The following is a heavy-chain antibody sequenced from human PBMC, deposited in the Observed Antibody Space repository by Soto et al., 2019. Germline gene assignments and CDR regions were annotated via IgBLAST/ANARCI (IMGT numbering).Heavy chain of an antibody. D-gene: IGHD4-17*01. Sequence: SGPTLVNPTQTLTLTCTVSGFSLSTSPVAVGWIRQPPGKALEWLAIIYWDDTKHYSPSLNSRLTITKDTSKNQVVLIMTNMDPVDTATYYCARFAVTPSSYYYGMDVWGQGTTVTVSS. CDR2: IYWDDTK. J-gene: IGHJ6*02. V-gene: IGHV2-5*02. CDR3: ARFAVTPSSYYYGMDV. CDR1: GFSLSTSPVA.